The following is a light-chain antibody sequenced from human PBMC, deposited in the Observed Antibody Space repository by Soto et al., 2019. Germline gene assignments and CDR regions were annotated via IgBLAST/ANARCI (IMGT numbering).Light chain of an antibody. CDR2: EVT. J-gene: IGLJ1*01. Sequence: QSVLTQPASVSGSPGQSITISCTGSSSDVGGHNYVSWYQQHPGKAPKLMIYEVTKRPSGVSNRFSGSKSGNTASLTISGLQAEDEADYYCSSYTFTSTLYVFGTGTKGTV. CDR1: SSDVGGHNY. V-gene: IGLV2-14*01. CDR3: SSYTFTSTLYV.